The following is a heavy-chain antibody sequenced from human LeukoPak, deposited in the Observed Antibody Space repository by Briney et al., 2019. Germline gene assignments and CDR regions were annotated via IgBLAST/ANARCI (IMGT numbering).Heavy chain of an antibody. CDR2: IKQDGSEK. Sequence: GGSLRLSCAASGFTFSSYWMSWVRQAPGKGLEWVANIKQDGSEKYYVDSVKGRFTISRDNSKNTLYLQMNSLRTEDTAVYYCARGRAARPDGAFDIWGQGTMVTVSS. CDR3: ARGRAARPDGAFDI. CDR1: GFTFSSYW. D-gene: IGHD6-6*01. J-gene: IGHJ3*02. V-gene: IGHV3-7*01.